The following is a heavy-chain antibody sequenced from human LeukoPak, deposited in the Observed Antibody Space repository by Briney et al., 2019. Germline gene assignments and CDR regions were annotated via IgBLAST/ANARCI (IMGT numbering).Heavy chain of an antibody. J-gene: IGHJ4*02. D-gene: IGHD3-10*01. CDR3: AKDLIVGYCYGSGSRERNDY. CDR2: ISYDGSNK. V-gene: IGHV3-30-3*01. Sequence: PGGSLRLSCAASRFTFSNYALHWVRQAPGKGLEWVALISYDGSNKYYADSVKGRFTISRDNSKNTLYLQMNSLRAEDTAVYYCAKDLIVGYCYGSGSRERNDYWGQGTLVTVSS. CDR1: RFTFSNYA.